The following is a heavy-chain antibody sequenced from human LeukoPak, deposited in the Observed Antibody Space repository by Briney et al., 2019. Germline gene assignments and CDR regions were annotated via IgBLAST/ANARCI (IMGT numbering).Heavy chain of an antibody. Sequence: SETLSLTCAVYGGSFSGYYWSWIRQPPGKGLEWIGEINRSGSTNYNPSLKSRVTISVDTSKNQFSLKLSSVTAADTAVYYCAGRNYYRAFDIWGQGTMVTVSS. V-gene: IGHV4-34*01. D-gene: IGHD1-7*01. CDR3: AGRNYYRAFDI. CDR1: GGSFSGYY. J-gene: IGHJ3*02. CDR2: INRSGST.